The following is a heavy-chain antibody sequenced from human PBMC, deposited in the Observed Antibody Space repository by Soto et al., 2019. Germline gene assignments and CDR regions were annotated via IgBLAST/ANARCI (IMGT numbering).Heavy chain of an antibody. Sequence: ASVKVSCKASGYTFTGYYMHWVRQAPGQGLEWMGWINPNSGGTNYAQKFQGRVTMTRDTSISTAYMELSRLRSDDTAVYYCARDLEGSILGRYYYYGMDVWGKGTKLNVSS. J-gene: IGHJ6*04. D-gene: IGHD1-26*01. CDR1: GYTFTGYY. V-gene: IGHV1-2*02. CDR3: ARDLEGSILGRYYYYGMDV. CDR2: INPNSGGT.